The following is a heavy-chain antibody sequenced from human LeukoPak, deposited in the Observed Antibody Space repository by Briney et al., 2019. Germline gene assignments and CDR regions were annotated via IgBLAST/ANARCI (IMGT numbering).Heavy chain of an antibody. D-gene: IGHD4/OR15-4a*01. CDR2: IFYTGRA. J-gene: IGHJ4*02. CDR3: ARLVDGANTRVVS. V-gene: IGHV4-59*08. Sequence: SETLSLTCTVSRGSISPDHCAWIRQPPGKGPEWIGYIFYTGRARYNPSLEGRATLTVDMSKNQVSLKLRSVTAADTATYCCARLVDGANTRVVSWSQGTLVTVSS. CDR1: RGSISPDH.